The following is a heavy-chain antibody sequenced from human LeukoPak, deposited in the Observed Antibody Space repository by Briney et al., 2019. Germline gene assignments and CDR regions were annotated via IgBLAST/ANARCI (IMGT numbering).Heavy chain of an antibody. J-gene: IGHJ5*01. V-gene: IGHV3-30*12. CDR2: ISYDGSNK. Sequence: GGSLRLSCAASGFTFSSYGMHWVRQAPGKGLEWVAVISYDGSNKYYADSVKGRFTISRDNAKNSVYLQMNSLRADDTAVYYCARGQGGFDSWGQGTLVTVSS. CDR3: ARGQGGFDS. D-gene: IGHD3-16*01. CDR1: GFTFSSYG.